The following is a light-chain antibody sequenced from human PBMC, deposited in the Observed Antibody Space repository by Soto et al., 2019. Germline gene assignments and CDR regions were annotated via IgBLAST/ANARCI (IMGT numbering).Light chain of an antibody. CDR1: QTIRSW. J-gene: IGKJ4*01. V-gene: IGKV1-5*03. Sequence: DIQMTQSPSTLSASVGDRVTITCRASQTIRSWLAWYQQKPGKAPKILIYKASNLESGVPSRFSGSESGTEFTLSISSLQPDDFATYYCQQYDSYSGTFGGGTKVEI. CDR3: QQYDSYSGT. CDR2: KAS.